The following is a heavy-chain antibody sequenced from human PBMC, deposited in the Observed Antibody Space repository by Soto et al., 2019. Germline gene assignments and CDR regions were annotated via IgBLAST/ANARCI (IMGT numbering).Heavy chain of an antibody. CDR1: GGSISSSSYY. CDR3: ARQNSGPIFGVVRYYYYMDV. CDR2: IYYSGST. D-gene: IGHD3-3*01. Sequence: PSETLSLTCTVSGGSISSSSYYWGWIRQPPGKGLEWIGSIYYSGSTYYNPSLKSRVTISVDTSKNQFSLKLSSVTAADTAVYYCARQNSGPIFGVVRYYYYMDVWGKGTTVTVS. V-gene: IGHV4-39*01. J-gene: IGHJ6*03.